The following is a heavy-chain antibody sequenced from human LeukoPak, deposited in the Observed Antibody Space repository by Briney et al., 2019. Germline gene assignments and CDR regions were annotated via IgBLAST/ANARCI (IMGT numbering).Heavy chain of an antibody. CDR1: GFTFSSYG. CDR3: AKGAEEGVVITAVYYYYMDV. J-gene: IGHJ6*03. V-gene: IGHV3-23*01. Sequence: GGSLRLSCAASGFTFSSYGMTWVRQAPGKGLEWVSTTSGSGGSTYYADSVRGRFTISRDNSKNTLYLQMNSLRAEDTAVYYCAKGAEEGVVITAVYYYYMDVWGKGTTVTVSS. CDR2: TSGSGGST. D-gene: IGHD3-22*01.